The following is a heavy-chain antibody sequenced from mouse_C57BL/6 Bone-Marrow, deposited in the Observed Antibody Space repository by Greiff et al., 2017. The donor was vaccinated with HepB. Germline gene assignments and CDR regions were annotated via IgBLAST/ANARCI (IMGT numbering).Heavy chain of an antibody. V-gene: IGHV5-9-1*02. CDR2: ISSGGDYI. CDR3: TIYYYGSSYSAY. Sequence: EVKLVESGEGLVKPGGSLKLSCAASGFTFSSYAMSWVRQTPEKRLEWVAYISSGGDYIYYADTVKGRFTLSRDNARNTLYLQMSSLKAEDTTMYYCTIYYYGSSYSAYWCPGTLVTVSA. CDR1: GFTFSSYA. J-gene: IGHJ3*01. D-gene: IGHD1-1*01.